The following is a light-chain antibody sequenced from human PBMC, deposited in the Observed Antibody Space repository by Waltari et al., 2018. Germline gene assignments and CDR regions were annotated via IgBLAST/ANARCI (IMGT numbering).Light chain of an antibody. CDR2: DVS. J-gene: IGLJ2*01. CDR3: ISYTTSDTMI. Sequence: QSALTQPASVSGAPGQSITISCTGTSSDVGAYNYVSGYQQHPGKVPKLIIYDVSHRPSRVSFRFSDSKSDNTASLTISGLQAEDEADYYCISYTTSDTMIFGGGTKLTVL. V-gene: IGLV2-14*03. CDR1: SSDVGAYNY.